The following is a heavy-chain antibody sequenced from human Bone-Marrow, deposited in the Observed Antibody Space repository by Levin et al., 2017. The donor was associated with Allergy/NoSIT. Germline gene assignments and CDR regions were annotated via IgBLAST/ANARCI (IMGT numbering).Heavy chain of an antibody. CDR2: ISNSGSTI. V-gene: IGHV3-11*01. D-gene: IGHD3-16*01. CDR1: GFIFSDYY. J-gene: IGHJ4*02. CDR3: ARDGGLIDY. Sequence: KAGGSLRLSCAASGFIFSDYYMSWIRQAPGKGLEWIAYISNSGSTIYYSDSVRGRFAVSRDNTKNSLYLYLNSLTAEDTAIYYCARDGGLIDYWGQGTLVTVSS.